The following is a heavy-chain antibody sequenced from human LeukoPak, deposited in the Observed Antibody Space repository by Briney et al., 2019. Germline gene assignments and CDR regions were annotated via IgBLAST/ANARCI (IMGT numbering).Heavy chain of an antibody. Sequence: GGSLRLSCAASGFTFSSYAMSWVRHAPGKGLEWGSAISGSGGSTYYADSVKGRFTISRDNSKNTLYLQMNSLRAEDTAVYYCATRLDHDAFDIWGQGTMVTVSS. CDR3: ATRLDHDAFDI. CDR2: ISGSGGST. CDR1: GFTFSSYA. D-gene: IGHD5-12*01. V-gene: IGHV3-23*01. J-gene: IGHJ3*02.